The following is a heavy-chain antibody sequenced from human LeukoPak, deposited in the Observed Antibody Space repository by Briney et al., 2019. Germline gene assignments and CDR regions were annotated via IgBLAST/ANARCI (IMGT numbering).Heavy chain of an antibody. CDR2: IIPILGIA. CDR3: ARDFGGSSVLDY. CDR1: GGTFSSYA. D-gene: IGHD1-26*01. J-gene: IGHJ4*02. Sequence: ASVKVSCKASGGTFSSYAISWVRQAPGQGLEWMGRIIPILGIANYAQKFQGRVTITADKSTSTAYMELSSLRSEDTAVYYCARDFGGSSVLDYWGQGTLVTVSS. V-gene: IGHV1-69*04.